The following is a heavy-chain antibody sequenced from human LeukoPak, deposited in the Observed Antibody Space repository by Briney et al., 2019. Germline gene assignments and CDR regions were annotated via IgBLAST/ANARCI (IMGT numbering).Heavy chain of an antibody. Sequence: GGSLRLSCVASEFTFSDYAMSWVRQGPGKGLEWVSGITGSGGSTYYADSVKGRFTISRDNSKNTLYLQMNSLRADDTAVYYCAKGKDCWGQGTLVTVSS. V-gene: IGHV3-23*01. CDR3: AKGKDC. J-gene: IGHJ4*02. CDR2: ITGSGGST. CDR1: EFTFSDYA.